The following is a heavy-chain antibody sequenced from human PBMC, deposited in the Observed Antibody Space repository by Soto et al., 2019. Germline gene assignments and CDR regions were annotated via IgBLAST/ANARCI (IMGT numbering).Heavy chain of an antibody. CDR1: GGSISSSSYY. CDR2: IYYSGST. D-gene: IGHD6-19*01. CDR3: ARYRVAVAEFDY. V-gene: IGHV4-39*01. J-gene: IGHJ4*02. Sequence: SETLSLTCTVSGGSISSSSYYWGWIRQPPGKGLEWIGSIYYSGSTYYNPSLKSRVTISVDTSKNQFSLKLSSVTAADTAVYYCARYRVAVAEFDYWGQGTLVTVSS.